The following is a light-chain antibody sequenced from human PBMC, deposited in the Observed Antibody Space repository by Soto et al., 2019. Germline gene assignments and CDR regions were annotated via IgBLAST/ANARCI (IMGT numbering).Light chain of an antibody. CDR2: GAS. CDR1: QSVSSSQ. CDR3: QQYATAPHT. V-gene: IGKV3-20*01. J-gene: IGKJ2*01. Sequence: EIVLTQSPGTLSLSPGESATLSCWASQSVSSSQVAWYQQKPGQTPRLLIYGASSRATSIPDRFSGVGSGTYLTLPIRRLEPEDFAVYYCQQYATAPHTFGQGTKLEIK.